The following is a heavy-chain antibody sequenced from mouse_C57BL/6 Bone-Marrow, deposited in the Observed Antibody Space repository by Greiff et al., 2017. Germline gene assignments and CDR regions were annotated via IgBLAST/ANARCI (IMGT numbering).Heavy chain of an antibody. V-gene: IGHV14-4*01. Sequence: EVQLQQSGAELVRPGASVKLSCTASGFNIKDDYMHWVKQRPEQGLEWIGWIDPENGDTEYASQFQGKATITADTSSNTASLQLISLTYEDTSVYYCTTLITTVFSFDYWGQGTTLTVSS. D-gene: IGHD1-1*01. J-gene: IGHJ2*01. CDR3: TTLITTVFSFDY. CDR2: IDPENGDT. CDR1: GFNIKDDY.